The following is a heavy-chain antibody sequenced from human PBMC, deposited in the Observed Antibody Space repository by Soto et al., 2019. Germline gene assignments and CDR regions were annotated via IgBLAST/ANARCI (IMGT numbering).Heavy chain of an antibody. Sequence: EVQLLESGGGLVQPGGSLRLSCAASGFTFSSYAMSWVRQAPGKGLEWVSAISGSGGSTYYADSVKGRFTISRDNSKNTLDLQMNSLRAEDTAVYYCAKTANYYGSGSYYDWFDPWGQGTLVTVSS. V-gene: IGHV3-23*01. J-gene: IGHJ5*02. D-gene: IGHD3-10*01. CDR3: AKTANYYGSGSYYDWFDP. CDR2: ISGSGGST. CDR1: GFTFSSYA.